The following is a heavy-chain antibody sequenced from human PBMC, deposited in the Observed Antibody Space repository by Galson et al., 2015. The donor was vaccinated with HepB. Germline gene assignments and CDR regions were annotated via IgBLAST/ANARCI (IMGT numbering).Heavy chain of an antibody. CDR3: TRDQVTRAAWYFDL. V-gene: IGHV3-49*04. CDR2: IRSKAYGGTT. D-gene: IGHD5-18*01. CDR1: GFTFGDYA. Sequence: SLRLSCAASGFTFGDYAMSWVRQAPGKGLEWVGFIRSKAYGGTTEYAASVKGRFTISRDDSKSIAYLQMNSLKTEDTAVYYCTRDQVTRAAWYFDLWGRGTLVTVSS. J-gene: IGHJ2*01.